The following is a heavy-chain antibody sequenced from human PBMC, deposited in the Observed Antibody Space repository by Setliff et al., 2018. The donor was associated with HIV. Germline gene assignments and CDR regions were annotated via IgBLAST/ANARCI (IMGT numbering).Heavy chain of an antibody. J-gene: IGHJ3*02. D-gene: IGHD5-12*01. CDR1: GGSISSSSYY. V-gene: IGHV4-61*02. CDR2: IYTSGNT. Sequence: SETLSLTCTVSGGSISSSSYYWSWIRQPAGMGLEWIGRIYTSGNTNYNPSLKSRVTISVDTSKNQFSLKLSSVTAADTAVYYCARDGYNYYAFDIWGQGTMVTVSS. CDR3: ARDGYNYYAFDI.